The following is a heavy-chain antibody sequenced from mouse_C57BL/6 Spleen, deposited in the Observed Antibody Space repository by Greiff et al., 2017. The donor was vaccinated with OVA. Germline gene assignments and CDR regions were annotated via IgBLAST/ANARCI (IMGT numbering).Heavy chain of an antibody. V-gene: IGHV5-16*01. CDR2: INYDGSST. CDR1: GFTFSDYY. Sequence: EVQRVESEGGLVQPGSSMKLSCTASGFTFSDYYMAWVRQVPEKGLEWVANINYDGSSTYYLDSLKSRFIISRDNAKNILYLQMSSLKSEDTATYYCAREEEFWYFDVWGTGTTVTVSS. J-gene: IGHJ1*03. CDR3: AREEEFWYFDV.